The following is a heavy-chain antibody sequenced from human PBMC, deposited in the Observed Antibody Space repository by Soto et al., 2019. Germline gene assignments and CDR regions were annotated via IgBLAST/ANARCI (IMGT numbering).Heavy chain of an antibody. J-gene: IGHJ4*02. CDR1: GGSLSNYY. Sequence: QVQLQESGPGLVKPSETLSLTCTVSGGSLSNYYWSWIRQPPGKGLEWIAYSYYSGSTNFNPSLKSRVTISVDTSKNQFSLKLTSVTPADTAVYYCARLPPIHRETSSFDYWGQGTLVTVSP. V-gene: IGHV4-59*01. CDR2: SYYSGST. CDR3: ARLPPIHRETSSFDY. D-gene: IGHD3-16*02.